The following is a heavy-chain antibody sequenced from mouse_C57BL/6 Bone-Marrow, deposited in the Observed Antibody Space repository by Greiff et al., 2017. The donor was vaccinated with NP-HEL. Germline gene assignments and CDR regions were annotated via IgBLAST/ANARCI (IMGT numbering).Heavy chain of an antibody. CDR3: ARELYDGYYDYDMDY. Sequence: VQLQQSGPGLVAPSQCLSISCTVSGFSFTSYAISWVRQPPGQDLEWLGVICPGGGTNYNSALKSRLSISKDNPKSQGFVKMNSLQTEDTARYYCARELYDGYYDYDMDYWGQGTSVTVSS. J-gene: IGHJ4*01. D-gene: IGHD2-3*01. V-gene: IGHV2-9-1*01. CDR1: GFSFTSYA. CDR2: ICPGGGT.